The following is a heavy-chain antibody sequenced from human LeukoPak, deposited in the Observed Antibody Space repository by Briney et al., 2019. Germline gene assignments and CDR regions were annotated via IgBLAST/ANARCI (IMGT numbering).Heavy chain of an antibody. Sequence: GGSLRLSCAASGFTFSCYGMHWVRQAPGKGLEWVAVIWYDGSNKYYADSVKGRFTISRDNSKNTLYLQMNSLRAEDTAVYYCAREMVGQWLTFYFDYWGQGTLVTVSS. J-gene: IGHJ4*02. CDR2: IWYDGSNK. V-gene: IGHV3-33*01. D-gene: IGHD2-8*01. CDR3: AREMVGQWLTFYFDY. CDR1: GFTFSCYG.